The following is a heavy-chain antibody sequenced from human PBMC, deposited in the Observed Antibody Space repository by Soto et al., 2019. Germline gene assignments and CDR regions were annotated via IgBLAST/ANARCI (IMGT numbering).Heavy chain of an antibody. CDR1: GYTFTSYN. CDR3: ARSDGYYDSSGYGSYYYYGMDV. V-gene: IGHV1-2*02. J-gene: IGHJ6*02. CDR2: INPNSGGT. Sequence: SVKVSCKASGYTFTSYNINWVRQAPVQGLEWMGWINPNSGGTNYAQKFQGRVTMTRDTSISTAYMELSRLRSDDTAVYYCARSDGYYDSSGYGSYYYYGMDVWGQGTTVTVSS. D-gene: IGHD3-22*01.